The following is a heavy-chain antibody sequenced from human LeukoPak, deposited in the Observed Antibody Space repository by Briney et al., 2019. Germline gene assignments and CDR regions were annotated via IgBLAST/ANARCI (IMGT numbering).Heavy chain of an antibody. CDR1: GFIFRNYG. CDR3: ARDSGVDAHNDY. D-gene: IGHD3-3*01. J-gene: IGHJ4*02. CDR2: IKQDGSEK. V-gene: IGHV3-7*01. Sequence: PGGSLRLSCAASGFIFRNYGMHWVRQAPGKGLEWVANIKQDGSEKYYVDSVKGRFTISRDNAKNSLYLEMNSLRDEDTAVYFCARDSGVDAHNDYWGQGTLVTVSS.